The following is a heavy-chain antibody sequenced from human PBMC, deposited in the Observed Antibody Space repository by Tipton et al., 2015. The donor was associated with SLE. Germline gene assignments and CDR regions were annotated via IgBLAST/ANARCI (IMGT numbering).Heavy chain of an antibody. CDR1: GGSINSDTYY. V-gene: IGHV4-39*07. CDR2: IYYTGST. J-gene: IGHJ4*02. Sequence: TLSLTCTVSGGSINSDTYYWGWVRQPPGKGLEWIGSIYYTGSTYFDPSLKSRVTISVDTSKNQFSLQLTSVTAADTAMYFCARDGGKNGYGYYYWGRGTLVTVSS. CDR3: ARDGGKNGYGYYY. D-gene: IGHD5-12*01.